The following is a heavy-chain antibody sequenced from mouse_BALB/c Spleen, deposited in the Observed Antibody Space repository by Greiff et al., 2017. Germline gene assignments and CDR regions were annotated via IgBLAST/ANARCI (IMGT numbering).Heavy chain of an antibody. Sequence: EVKLMESGGGLVKPGGSLKLSCAASGFTFSSYTMSWVRQTPGKGLEWVATISSGGSYTYYPDSVTGRFTISSDNAKNTLYLQMSSLKSEDTAMYYCTRDERLLRYFDVWGAGTTVTVSS. D-gene: IGHD1-1*01. J-gene: IGHJ1*01. CDR1: GFTFSSYT. CDR3: TRDERLLRYFDV. V-gene: IGHV5-6-4*01. CDR2: ISSGGSYT.